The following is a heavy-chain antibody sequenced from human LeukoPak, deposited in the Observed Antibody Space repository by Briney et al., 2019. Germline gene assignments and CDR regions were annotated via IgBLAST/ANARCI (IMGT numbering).Heavy chain of an antibody. J-gene: IGHJ4*02. D-gene: IGHD3-9*01. CDR1: GGSISSGDYY. CDR3: ARGGSPDFDWLLFHY. Sequence: SQTLSLTCTVSGGSISSGDYYWRWLRQPPGKGLEWIGYIYYSGSTYYNPSLKSRVTISVDTSKNQFSLKLSSVTAADTAVYYCARGGSPDFDWLLFHYWGQGTLVTVSS. V-gene: IGHV4-30-4*01. CDR2: IYYSGST.